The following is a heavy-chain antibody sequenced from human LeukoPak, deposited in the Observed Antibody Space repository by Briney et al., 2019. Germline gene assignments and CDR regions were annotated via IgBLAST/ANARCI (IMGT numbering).Heavy chain of an antibody. Sequence: GGSLRLSCAASGFTFSGYSMSWVRQAPGKGLEWVSDISRSGGSTYYPDSVKGPLTMSRNNSKNTLYLQMTSLRAEDSAVYDCAKGMGLFDYWGQGTLVTVSS. V-gene: IGHV3-23*01. J-gene: IGHJ4*02. CDR3: AKGMGLFDY. D-gene: IGHD5-24*01. CDR1: GFTFSGYS. CDR2: ISRSGGST.